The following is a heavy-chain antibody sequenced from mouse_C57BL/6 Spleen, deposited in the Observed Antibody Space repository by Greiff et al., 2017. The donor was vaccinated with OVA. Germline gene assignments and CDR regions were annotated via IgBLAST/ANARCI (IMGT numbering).Heavy chain of an antibody. CDR2: IDPSDSYT. CDR1: GYTFTSYW. J-gene: IGHJ2*01. CDR3: ARGAFDY. V-gene: IGHV1-69*01. Sequence: QVQLQQPGAELVMPGASVKLSCKASGYTFTSYWMHWVKQRPGQGLEWIGEIDPSDSYTNYNQKFKGKSPLTVDKSSSTAYMQRSSLASEDSAVYYCARGAFDYWGQGTTLTVSS.